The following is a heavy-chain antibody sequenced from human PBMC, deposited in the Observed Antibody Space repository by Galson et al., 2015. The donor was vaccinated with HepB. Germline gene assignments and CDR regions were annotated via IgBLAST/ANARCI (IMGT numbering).Heavy chain of an antibody. D-gene: IGHD3-16*02. V-gene: IGHV3-21*01. CDR3: ARGRLGESSLLPAAY. J-gene: IGHJ4*02. Sequence: SLRLSCAASGAASGFTFSSYSVSWVRQAPGKGLEWVSSISSSSSYIYYADSVKGRFTISRDNAKNSLYLQMNSLRAEDTAVYYCARGRLGESSLLPAAYWGQGTLVTVSS. CDR1: GFTFSSYS. CDR2: ISSSSSYI.